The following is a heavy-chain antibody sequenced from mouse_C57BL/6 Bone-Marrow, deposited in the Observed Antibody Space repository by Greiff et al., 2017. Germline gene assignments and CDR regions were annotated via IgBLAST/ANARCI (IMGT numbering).Heavy chain of an antibody. Sequence: EVQLVESGGGLVKPGGSLKLSCAASGFTFSSYAMSWVRQTPEKRLERVATISDGGSYTYYPDNVKGRFTISRDNAKNNLYLQMSHLKSEDTAMYYCARDLRPYYFDYWGQGTTLTVSS. CDR1: GFTFSSYA. J-gene: IGHJ2*01. V-gene: IGHV5-4*01. D-gene: IGHD3-2*02. CDR3: ARDLRPYYFDY. CDR2: ISDGGSYT.